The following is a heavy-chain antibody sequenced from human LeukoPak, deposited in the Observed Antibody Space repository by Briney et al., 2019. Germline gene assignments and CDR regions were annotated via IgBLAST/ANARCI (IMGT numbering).Heavy chain of an antibody. D-gene: IGHD1-26*01. Sequence: GGSLRLSCAASGFTFSSYAMHWVRQAPGKGLEWVAVISYDGSNKYYADSVKGRFTISRDNSKNTLYLQMNSLRAEDTAVYYCARGRKWELRYWGQGTLVTVSS. V-gene: IGHV3-30-3*01. CDR1: GFTFSSYA. J-gene: IGHJ4*02. CDR3: ARGRKWELRY. CDR2: ISYDGSNK.